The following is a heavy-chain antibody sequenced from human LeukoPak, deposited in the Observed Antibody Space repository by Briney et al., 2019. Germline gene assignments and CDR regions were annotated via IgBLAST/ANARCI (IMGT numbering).Heavy chain of an antibody. Sequence: VASVKVSCKASGYTFTSYGISWVRQAPGQGLEWMGWISAYNGNTNYAQKLQGRVTMTTDTSTSTAYMELRSLRSDDTAVYYCARSVRVGYDSSGYPLGYWGQGTLVTVSS. V-gene: IGHV1-18*01. CDR3: ARSVRVGYDSSGYPLGY. J-gene: IGHJ4*02. CDR1: GYTFTSYG. D-gene: IGHD3-22*01. CDR2: ISAYNGNT.